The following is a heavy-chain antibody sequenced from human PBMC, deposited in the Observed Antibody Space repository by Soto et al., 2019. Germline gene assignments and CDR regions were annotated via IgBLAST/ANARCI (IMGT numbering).Heavy chain of an antibody. Sequence: QVQLVESGGGVVQPGRSLRLSCAASGFTFSSYGMHWVRHAPGKGLEWVAVIWYDGSNKYYADSVKGRFTISRDNSKNTLDLQMNSLRAEDTAVYYCARDGYCSGGSCYSVPVFDYWGQGTLVTVSS. CDR2: IWYDGSNK. V-gene: IGHV3-33*01. D-gene: IGHD2-15*01. CDR1: GFTFSSYG. J-gene: IGHJ4*02. CDR3: ARDGYCSGGSCYSVPVFDY.